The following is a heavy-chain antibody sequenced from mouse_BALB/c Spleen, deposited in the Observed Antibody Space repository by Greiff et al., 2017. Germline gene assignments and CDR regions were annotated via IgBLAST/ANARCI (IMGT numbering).Heavy chain of an antibody. Sequence: EVQLVESGPELVKPGASVKISCKASGYSFTGYFMNWVMQSHGKSLEWIGRINPYNGDTFYNQKFKGKATLTVDKSSSTAHMELRSLASEDSAVYYCARGGITTVVAVDYWGQGTTLTVSS. V-gene: IGHV1-20*02. CDR3: ARGGITTVVAVDY. J-gene: IGHJ2*01. D-gene: IGHD1-1*01. CDR2: INPYNGDT. CDR1: GYSFTGYF.